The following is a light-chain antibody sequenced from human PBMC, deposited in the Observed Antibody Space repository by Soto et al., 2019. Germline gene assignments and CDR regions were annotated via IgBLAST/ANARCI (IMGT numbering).Light chain of an antibody. CDR2: GAS. CDR1: QSVGSN. Sequence: EIVMTPSPATLSVSPGERVILSCRARQSVGSNLAWYQQKPGQAPRLLIYGASTRATGIPARFSGSGSETEFTLTISSLQAEDSAVYFCQQYNNWPTWTFGQGTKVDIK. V-gene: IGKV3-15*01. CDR3: QQYNNWPTWT. J-gene: IGKJ1*01.